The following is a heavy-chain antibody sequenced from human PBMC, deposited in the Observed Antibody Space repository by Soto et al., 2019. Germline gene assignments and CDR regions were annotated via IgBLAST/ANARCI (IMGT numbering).Heavy chain of an antibody. CDR1: GFNFKYYG. V-gene: IGHV3-30*03. J-gene: IGHJ6*02. Sequence: GGSLRLSCEASGFNFKYYGMHWVRQAPGKGLEWVAAMSYDGSNKFYVDSVQGRFTISRDDSRNTLYLEMNSLRAEDTAVYYCTRIGLDVWGQGTTVTVSS. CDR2: MSYDGSNK. CDR3: TRIGLDV. D-gene: IGHD3-16*02.